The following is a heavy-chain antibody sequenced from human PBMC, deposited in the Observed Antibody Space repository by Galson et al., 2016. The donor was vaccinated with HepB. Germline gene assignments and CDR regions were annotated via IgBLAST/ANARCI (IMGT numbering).Heavy chain of an antibody. J-gene: IGHJ6*02. CDR2: INHGGST. CDR3: ARGARMVMVRQRRYSGMDV. V-gene: IGHV4-34*01. CDR1: GGSFSDYY. Sequence: SETLSLTCAVYGGSFSDYYWNWIRQPPGKGLEWIGEINHGGSTNYNPSLKSRVAISVDTFKNQSSLKLRSVTAADTATYYCARGARMVMVRQRRYSGMDVWGQGTTVTVSS. D-gene: IGHD3-10*01.